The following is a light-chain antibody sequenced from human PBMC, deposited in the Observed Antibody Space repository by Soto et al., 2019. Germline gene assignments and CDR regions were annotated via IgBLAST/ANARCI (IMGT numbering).Light chain of an antibody. Sequence: DIQMTQSPSSVSAPVGDRVTISCRASQDISKWLAWFQQKPGKAPKLLISAASTLQSGVPSRFSGSGSGTEFTLTIQSLQPDDIGTYDCQQASSFPPTFGQGTQVEIK. J-gene: IGKJ2*01. CDR3: QQASSFPPT. CDR2: AAS. V-gene: IGKV1-12*01. CDR1: QDISKW.